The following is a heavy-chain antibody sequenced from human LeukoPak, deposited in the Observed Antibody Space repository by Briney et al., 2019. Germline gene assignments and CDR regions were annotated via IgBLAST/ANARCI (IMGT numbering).Heavy chain of an antibody. Sequence: GGSLRLSCVVSGFTFSSYSMNWVRQAPGKGLEWVACISVSSSYIYYADSVKGRFIISRDDAKNSLYLQMNSLRAEDTAMYYCARRTVTSFNYYGMDVWGQGTTVIVSS. D-gene: IGHD4-17*01. CDR3: ARRTVTSFNYYGMDV. J-gene: IGHJ6*02. CDR1: GFTFSSYS. V-gene: IGHV3-21*01. CDR2: ISVSSSYI.